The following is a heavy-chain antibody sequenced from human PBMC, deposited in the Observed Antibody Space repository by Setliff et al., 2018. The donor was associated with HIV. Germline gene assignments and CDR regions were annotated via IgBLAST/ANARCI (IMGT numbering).Heavy chain of an antibody. CDR2: VSPYNGHT. J-gene: IGHJ5*02. D-gene: IGHD2-2*01. V-gene: IGHV1-18*01. Sequence: GASVKVSCKASGYIFTNFGVGWVRQAPGQGLEWMGWVSPYNGHTNYAQKFQGRVTMSTDTSTSTIDMELTSLRSDDTAIYYCARWSCGRATCYDSPYNWFEPWGQGTLGTVSS. CDR3: ARWSCGRATCYDSPYNWFEP. CDR1: GYIFTNFG.